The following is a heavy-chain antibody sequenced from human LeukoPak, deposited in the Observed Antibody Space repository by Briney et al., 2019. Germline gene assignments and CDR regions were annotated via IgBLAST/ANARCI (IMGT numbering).Heavy chain of an antibody. CDR3: AKEPVLLWFGELQTRFDY. Sequence: GGSLRLSCTASGFTFGDYAMSWFRQAPGKGLEWVSAISGSGGSTYYADSVKGRFTISRDNSKNTLYLQMNSLRAEDTAVYYCAKEPVLLWFGELQTRFDYWGQGTLVTVSS. J-gene: IGHJ4*02. V-gene: IGHV3-23*01. CDR1: GFTFGDYA. CDR2: ISGSGGST. D-gene: IGHD3-10*01.